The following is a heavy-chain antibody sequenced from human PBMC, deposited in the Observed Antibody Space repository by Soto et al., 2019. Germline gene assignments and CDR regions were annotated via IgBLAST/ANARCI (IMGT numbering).Heavy chain of an antibody. Sequence: ASVKVSCKASGYTFTSYGISGVRQAPGQGLEWMGWISAYNGNTNYAQKLQGRVTMTTDTSTSTAYMELRSLRSDDTAVYYCARDRQIAAQTYSYYGMDVWGQGTTVTVSS. D-gene: IGHD2-15*01. CDR1: GYTFTSYG. CDR3: ARDRQIAAQTYSYYGMDV. CDR2: ISAYNGNT. V-gene: IGHV1-18*04. J-gene: IGHJ6*02.